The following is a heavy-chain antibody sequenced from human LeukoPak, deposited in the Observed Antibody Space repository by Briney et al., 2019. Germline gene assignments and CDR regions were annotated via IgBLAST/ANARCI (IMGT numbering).Heavy chain of an antibody. CDR1: GGSITSYY. CDR3: ARIMGFCSSTTCYPRFDP. CDR2: ICYGGNT. Sequence: SETLSLTCTVSGGSITSYYWSWMRQPPGKGPEWIGYICYGGNTDHNPSLKSRVTMSVDTSKNQFSLKLTSVTAADTATYYCARIMGFCSSTTCYPRFDPWGQGPRFPVSS. V-gene: IGHV4-59*01. D-gene: IGHD2-2*01. J-gene: IGHJ5*02.